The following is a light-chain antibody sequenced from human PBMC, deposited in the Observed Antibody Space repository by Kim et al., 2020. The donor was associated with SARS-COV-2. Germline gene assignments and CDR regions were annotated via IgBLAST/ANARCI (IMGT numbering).Light chain of an antibody. CDR2: GAS. Sequence: VSPGERATLSCRASQSVSSNLAWYQQKPGQVPRLLIYGASTRATGIPARFSGSGSGTEFTLTISSLQSEDFAVYFCQHYNNWPFTFGPGTKVDIK. V-gene: IGKV3-15*01. CDR1: QSVSSN. J-gene: IGKJ3*01. CDR3: QHYNNWPFT.